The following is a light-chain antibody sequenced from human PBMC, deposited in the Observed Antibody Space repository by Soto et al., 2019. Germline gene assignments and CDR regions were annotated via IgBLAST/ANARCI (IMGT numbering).Light chain of an antibody. CDR3: QQRSNWPIT. V-gene: IGKV3-15*01. J-gene: IGKJ5*01. CDR2: SAS. CDR1: QSVSSN. Sequence: EIVMTQSPATLSVSPGERATLPCRASQSVSSNLAWYQQKPGQAPRLLIYSASTRAIGIPARFSGSGSGTDFTLTISSLEPEDFAVYYCQQRSNWPITFGQGTRLEIK.